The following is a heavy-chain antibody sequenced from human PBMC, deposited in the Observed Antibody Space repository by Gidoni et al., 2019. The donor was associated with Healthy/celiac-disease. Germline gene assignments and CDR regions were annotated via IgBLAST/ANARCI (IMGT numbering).Heavy chain of an antibody. CDR3: ARENVRDSSSSPFFDY. V-gene: IGHV3-33*01. CDR2: IWYDGSNK. Sequence: QVQLVESGGGVVQPGRSLRLSCAASGFTFSSYGMHWVRQAPGKGLGWVAFIWYDGSNKYYADSVKGRFTISRDNSKNTLYLQMNSLRAEDTAVYYCARENVRDSSSSPFFDYWGQGTLVTVSS. CDR1: GFTFSSYG. J-gene: IGHJ4*02. D-gene: IGHD6-6*01.